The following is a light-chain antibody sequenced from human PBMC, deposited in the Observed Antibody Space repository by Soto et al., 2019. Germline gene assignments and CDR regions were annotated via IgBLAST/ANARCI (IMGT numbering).Light chain of an antibody. Sequence: DIVLTQSPLSLPVTPGEPASISCRSSQSLLHSNGYNYLDWYLQKPGQSPRLLIYVGSNRASGVPDRVSGSGSGTDLTLKISRVEAEDVGVYYCMQALQTLHTFGQGTKLEI. CDR2: VGS. CDR1: QSLLHSNGYNY. J-gene: IGKJ2*01. V-gene: IGKV2-28*01. CDR3: MQALQTLHT.